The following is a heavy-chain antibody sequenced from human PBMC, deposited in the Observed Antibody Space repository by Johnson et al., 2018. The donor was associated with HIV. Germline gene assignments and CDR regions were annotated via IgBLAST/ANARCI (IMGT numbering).Heavy chain of an antibody. D-gene: IGHD6-19*01. CDR1: GFTSSTYA. CDR2: IPYDESIN. J-gene: IGHJ3*02. Sequence: QVQLVESGGSVVRPGGPLRPPCLWSGFTSSTYAIHWFRKAPGKGLEWGAVIPYDESINSNPDSVRGRFTISRDNAKNSLYLQMNSLRAEDTALYYCAKDVSSGWPVGWRAFDIWGQGTMVTVSS. V-gene: IGHV3-30*02. CDR3: AKDVSSGWPVGWRAFDI.